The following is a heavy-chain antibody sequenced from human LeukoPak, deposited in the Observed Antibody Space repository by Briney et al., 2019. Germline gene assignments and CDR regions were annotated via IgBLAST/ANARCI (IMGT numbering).Heavy chain of an antibody. CDR3: ARSGGSEFDP. Sequence: SETLSLTCTVSGGSISSSSHYWGWIRQPPGKGLEWIGSIYYSGSTYYNPSLKSRVTISVDTSKNQFSLKLSSVTAADTAVYYCARSGGSEFDPWGQGTLVTVSS. V-gene: IGHV4-39*01. J-gene: IGHJ5*02. CDR1: GGSISSSSHY. CDR2: IYYSGST.